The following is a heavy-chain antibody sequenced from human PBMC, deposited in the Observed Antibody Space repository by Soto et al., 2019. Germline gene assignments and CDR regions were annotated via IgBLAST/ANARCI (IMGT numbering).Heavy chain of an antibody. V-gene: IGHV1-8*01. J-gene: IGHJ2*01. CDR1: GYTFTSYD. CDR3: ARGGSVKWFGELSLYFDL. Sequence: QVQLVQSGAEVKKPGASVKVSCKASGYTFTSYDINWVRQATGQGLEWMGWMNPNSGNTGYAQKFQGRVTMTRNTXIXTGXMELSSLRSEDTAVYYCARGGSVKWFGELSLYFDLWGRGTLVTVSS. D-gene: IGHD3-10*01. CDR2: MNPNSGNT.